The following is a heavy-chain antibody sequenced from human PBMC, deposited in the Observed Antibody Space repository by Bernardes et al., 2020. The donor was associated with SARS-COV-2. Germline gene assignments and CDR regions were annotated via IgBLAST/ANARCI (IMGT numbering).Heavy chain of an antibody. Sequence: SVKVSCKASGGTFRTTGIIWLRQAPGQGFEWVGGIIPIYPTSNSAQKFQGRVTITADESTSTVFMELNRLTPDDTAVYYCATLRLDSDDFGGPSDYWGQGTLVNVSS. V-gene: IGHV1-69*13. CDR1: GGTFRTTG. CDR2: IIPIYPTS. CDR3: ATLRLDSDDFGGPSDY. J-gene: IGHJ4*02. D-gene: IGHD4-17*01.